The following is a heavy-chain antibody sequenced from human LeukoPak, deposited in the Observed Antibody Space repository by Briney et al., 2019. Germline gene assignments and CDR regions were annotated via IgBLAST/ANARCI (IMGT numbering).Heavy chain of an antibody. CDR1: GGTSSSYA. CDR2: IIPIFGTA. Sequence: GASVKVSCKASGGTSSSYAISWVRQAPGQGLEWMGGIIPIFGTANYAQKFQGRVTITADKSTSTAYMELSSLRSEDTAVYYCARGSSGWYYFDYWGQGTLVTVSS. D-gene: IGHD6-19*01. V-gene: IGHV1-69*06. CDR3: ARGSSGWYYFDY. J-gene: IGHJ4*02.